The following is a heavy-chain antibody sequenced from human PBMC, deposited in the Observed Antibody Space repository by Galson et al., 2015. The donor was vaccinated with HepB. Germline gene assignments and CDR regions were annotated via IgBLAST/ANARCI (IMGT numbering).Heavy chain of an antibody. V-gene: IGHV3-74*01. CDR3: TRAVVPPVIKDPYYFDY. J-gene: IGHJ4*02. D-gene: IGHD2-21*01. CDR2: INTDGTYT. Sequence: SLRLSCAASGFTFSTYWMHWVRQSPGKGLVWVSRINTDGTYTRYADSVKGRFTISRDNAKNTLYLQMNSLRAEDTAVYYCTRAVVPPVIKDPYYFDYWGQGSLVTVSS. CDR1: GFTFSTYW.